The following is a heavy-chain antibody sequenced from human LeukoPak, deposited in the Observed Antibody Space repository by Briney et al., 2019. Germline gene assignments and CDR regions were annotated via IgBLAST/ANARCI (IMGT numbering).Heavy chain of an antibody. D-gene: IGHD2-21*01. J-gene: IGHJ3*02. CDR1: GFTFSSHE. V-gene: IGHV3-21*01. CDR3: ARDWSDSDAFDI. Sequence: PGGSLRLSCAASGFTFSSHEMNWVRQPPGKGLEWVSSISSSSSYIYYADSVKGRFTISRDNAKNSLYLQMNSLRAEDTAVYYCARDWSDSDAFDIWGQGTMVTVSS. CDR2: ISSSSSYI.